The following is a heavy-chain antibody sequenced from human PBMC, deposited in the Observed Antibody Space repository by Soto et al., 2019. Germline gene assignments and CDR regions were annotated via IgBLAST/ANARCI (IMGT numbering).Heavy chain of an antibody. CDR2: MNPNSGNT. J-gene: IGHJ6*02. D-gene: IGHD6-6*01. V-gene: IGHV1-8*01. CDR3: AREGYSSSSVGMDV. Sequence: ASVKVSCKASGYTFTSYDINWVRQATGQGLEWMGWMNPNSGNTGYAQKFQGRVTMTRNTSISTAYMELSSLRPEDTAVYYCAREGYSSSSVGMDVWGQGTTVTVSS. CDR1: GYTFTSYD.